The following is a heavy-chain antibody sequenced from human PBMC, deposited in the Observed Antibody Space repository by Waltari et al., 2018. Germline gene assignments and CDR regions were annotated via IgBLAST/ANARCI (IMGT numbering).Heavy chain of an antibody. CDR1: GGSFSGYY. D-gene: IGHD2-8*01. V-gene: IGHV4-34*01. Sequence: QVQLQQWGAGLLKPSETLSLTCAVYGGSFSGYYWSWIRQPPGKGLEWIGEINHRGSTNYNPSLKSRVTISVDTSKNQFSLKLSSVTAADTAVYYCARARVYVGYYYYYMDVWGKGTTVTVSS. J-gene: IGHJ6*03. CDR3: ARARVYVGYYYYYMDV. CDR2: INHRGST.